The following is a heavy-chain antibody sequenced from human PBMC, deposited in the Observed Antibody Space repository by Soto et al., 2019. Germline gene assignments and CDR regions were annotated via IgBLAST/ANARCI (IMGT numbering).Heavy chain of an antibody. Sequence: QVQLQESGPGLVKPSETLSLSCTVSGGSISSYYWSWFRQSPGKRMEWIGYVHHSWGSSYNPSLQIRLSMSLDTSKSQSSLKVTSVTATDTSVYYCARQGFGPLHGLVDVSGQGTTVTVSS. J-gene: IGHJ6*02. V-gene: IGHV4-59*08. CDR3: ARQGFGPLHGLVDV. D-gene: IGHD3-10*01. CDR1: GGSISSYY. CDR2: VHHSWGS.